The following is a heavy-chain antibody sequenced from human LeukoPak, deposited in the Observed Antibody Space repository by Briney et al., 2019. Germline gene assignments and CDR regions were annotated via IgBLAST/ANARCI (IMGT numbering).Heavy chain of an antibody. CDR3: AREAVAGPNWFDP. Sequence: GGSLRLSCAASGFTFSDYYMSWIRQAPGKGLEWVSYISSSGFTIYYADSVKGRFTISRDNAKNSLHLQMNSLRAEDTAVYYCAREAVAGPNWFDPWGQGTLVTVSS. D-gene: IGHD6-19*01. V-gene: IGHV3-11*01. CDR1: GFTFSDYY. J-gene: IGHJ5*02. CDR2: ISSSGFTI.